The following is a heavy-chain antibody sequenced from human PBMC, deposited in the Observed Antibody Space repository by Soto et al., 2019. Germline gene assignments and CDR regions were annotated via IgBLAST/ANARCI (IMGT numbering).Heavy chain of an antibody. D-gene: IGHD6-6*01. V-gene: IGHV1-18*04. CDR2: ISPYSGNT. CDR3: ARDHGLAWAVRPANYYYAMDV. Sequence: QAKLAQSGPELKSPGASVKVSCKASGYTFTDYAINWVRQAPGQGFQWVGWISPYSGNTTSAENFFDRVTMTTDTSTRTTYLELRSLRSDDTAVYYCARDHGLAWAVRPANYYYAMDVWGQGTTVTVSS. CDR1: GYTFTDYA. J-gene: IGHJ6*02.